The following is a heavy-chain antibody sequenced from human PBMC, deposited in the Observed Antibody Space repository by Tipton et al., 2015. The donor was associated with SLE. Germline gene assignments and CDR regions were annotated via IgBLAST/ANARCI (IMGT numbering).Heavy chain of an antibody. V-gene: IGHV4-39*07. J-gene: IGHJ5*02. CDR3: ARSADPMVYAKGFDP. CDR2: IYYSGGT. Sequence: TLSLTCSVSGGSISSSGYYWGWIRQPPGKGLEWIGTIYYSGGTSYNPSLKSRVTISLDTSKSQFSLKMNSVTAADTAVYYCARSADPMVYAKGFDPWGQGTLVTVSS. D-gene: IGHD2-8*01. CDR1: GGSISSSGYY.